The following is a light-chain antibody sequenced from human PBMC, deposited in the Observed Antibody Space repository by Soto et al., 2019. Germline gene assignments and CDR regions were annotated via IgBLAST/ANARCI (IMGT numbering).Light chain of an antibody. CDR1: QSLVHSDGNTY. CDR3: AQQTPFPRT. Sequence: VLTQAPLSSPVTLGQPATISCRSTQSLVHSDGNTYLSWLQQRPGQPPRLLIYQTSNRFSGVPNSLSGRGAGKDFTQKISRVEAADVGFYYCAQQTPFPRTFGKGTKWKI. V-gene: IGKV2-24*01. CDR2: QTS. J-gene: IGKJ1*01.